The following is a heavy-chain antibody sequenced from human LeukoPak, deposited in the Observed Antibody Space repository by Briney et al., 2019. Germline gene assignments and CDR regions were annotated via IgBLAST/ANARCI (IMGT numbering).Heavy chain of an antibody. CDR2: INAYNGNT. Sequence: ASVKVSCKASGYTFTGYYMHWVRQAPGQGLEWMGWINAYNGNTNYAQKLQGRVTMTTDTSTSTAYMELRSLRSDDTAMYYCAREVSPANFEYWGQGTLVTVSS. V-gene: IGHV1-18*04. J-gene: IGHJ4*02. CDR3: AREVSPANFEY. CDR1: GYTFTGYY.